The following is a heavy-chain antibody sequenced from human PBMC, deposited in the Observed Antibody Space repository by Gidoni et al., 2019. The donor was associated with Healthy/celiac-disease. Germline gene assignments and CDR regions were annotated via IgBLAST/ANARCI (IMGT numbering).Heavy chain of an antibody. D-gene: IGHD2-2*01. CDR3: AKQCSDIVVVPAAISYYGMDV. CDR1: VFTLSSYA. Sequence: EVQLVESGGGLVQPGGSLRLSCAASVFTLSSYAIRWVRQAPGKGLEWVSAIRGSGGSTYYADSVKGRFTISRDNSKNTLYLQMNSLRAEDTAVYYCAKQCSDIVVVPAAISYYGMDVWGQGTTVTVSS. CDR2: IRGSGGST. J-gene: IGHJ6*02. V-gene: IGHV3-23*04.